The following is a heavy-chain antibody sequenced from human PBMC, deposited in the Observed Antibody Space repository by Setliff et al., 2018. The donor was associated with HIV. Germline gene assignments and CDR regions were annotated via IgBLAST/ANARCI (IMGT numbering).Heavy chain of an antibody. J-gene: IGHJ4*02. D-gene: IGHD3-3*01. CDR2: ISYDGSYE. Sequence: GGSLRLSCAASGFTFSIYAMHWVRQAPGKGLEWVAFISYDGSYEYYADSVKGRLPISRDNSKNTLYLQMNSLTAEDSAVYYCARDPFLAQGFWIGYYSDYWGQGTLVTVSS. CDR1: GFTFSIYA. CDR3: ARDPFLAQGFWIGYYSDY. V-gene: IGHV3-30*04.